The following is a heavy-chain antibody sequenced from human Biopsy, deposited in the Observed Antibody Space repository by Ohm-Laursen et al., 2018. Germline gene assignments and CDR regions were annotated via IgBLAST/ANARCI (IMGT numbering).Heavy chain of an antibody. CDR3: ARFIVPSLHCSNGVCPIRWFDP. D-gene: IGHD2-2*01. CDR2: VHHDGRA. V-gene: IGHV4-34*01. CDR1: GGTYSGYY. J-gene: IGHJ5*02. Sequence: TLFLTCAVYGGTYSGYYWSWIRQPPGKGLEWIGEVHHDGRANYNPSLKSRVTISGDMSKKQFSLKLSGVTAADTAVYYCARFIVPSLHCSNGVCPIRWFDPWGQGTLVTVFS.